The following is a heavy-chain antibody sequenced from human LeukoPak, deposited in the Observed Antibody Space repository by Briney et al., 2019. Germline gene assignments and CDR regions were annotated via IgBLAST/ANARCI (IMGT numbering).Heavy chain of an antibody. J-gene: IGHJ3*02. CDR3: AREKYRRDAFDI. D-gene: IGHD2/OR15-2a*01. V-gene: IGHV3-48*04. CDR2: ISSSGSTI. Sequence: GGSLRLSCAASGFTFSTYNMNWVRQAPGKGLEWVSYISSSGSTIYYADSVKGRFTISRDNAKNSLYLQMNSLRAEDTAVYYCAREKYRRDAFDIWGQGTMVTVSS. CDR1: GFTFSTYN.